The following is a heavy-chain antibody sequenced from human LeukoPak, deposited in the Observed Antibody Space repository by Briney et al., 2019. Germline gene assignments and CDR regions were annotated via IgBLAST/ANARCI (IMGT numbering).Heavy chain of an antibody. CDR3: ARGIDY. J-gene: IGHJ4*02. V-gene: IGHV3-53*01. CDR2: IDRGGST. Sequence: GGSLRLSCAASGFIVTSNYMSWVRQAPGKGLEWVSVIDRGGSTYYADSVKGRFTISRDNSKNTLYLQMNSLRVEDTAVYYCARGIDYWGRGTLVTVSS. CDR1: GFIVTSNY.